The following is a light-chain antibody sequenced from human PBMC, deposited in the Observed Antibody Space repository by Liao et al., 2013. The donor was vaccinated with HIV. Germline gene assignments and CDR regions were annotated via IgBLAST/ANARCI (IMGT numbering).Light chain of an antibody. Sequence: SHGLTQPPSVSVSPGQTASITCSGDNLGEKSASWYQQRPGQSPVLVIYQDNKRPSGIPERFSGSNYGNTATLTISGTQAMDEADYYCQAWDSSTAVFGAGTKVTVL. CDR1: NLGEKS. CDR2: QDN. V-gene: IGLV3-1*01. J-gene: IGLJ1*01. CDR3: QAWDSSTAV.